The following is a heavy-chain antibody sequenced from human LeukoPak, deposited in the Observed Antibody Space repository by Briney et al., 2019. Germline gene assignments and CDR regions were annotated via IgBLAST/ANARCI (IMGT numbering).Heavy chain of an antibody. D-gene: IGHD6-19*01. J-gene: IGHJ4*02. CDR3: ARGSYSSVWTDFDY. CDR1: GFTVSSNY. Sequence: GGSLRLSCAASGFTVSSNYMSWVRQAPGKGLEWVSVIYSGGSTYYADSVKGRFTISRDNSKNTLYLQMNSLRAEDTAVYYRARGSYSSVWTDFDYWGQGTLVTVSS. V-gene: IGHV3-53*01. CDR2: IYSGGST.